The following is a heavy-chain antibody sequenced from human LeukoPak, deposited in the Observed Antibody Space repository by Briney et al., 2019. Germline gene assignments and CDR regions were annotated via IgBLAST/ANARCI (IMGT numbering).Heavy chain of an antibody. D-gene: IGHD4-17*01. Sequence: SETLSLTCTVSGGSISGYYWSWIRQPPGKGLEWIGEINHSGSTNYNPSLKSRVTISVDTSKNQFSLKLSSVTAADTAVYYCASGVTTFAYWGQGTLVTVSS. CDR2: INHSGST. CDR1: GGSISGYY. V-gene: IGHV4-34*01. CDR3: ASGVTTFAY. J-gene: IGHJ4*02.